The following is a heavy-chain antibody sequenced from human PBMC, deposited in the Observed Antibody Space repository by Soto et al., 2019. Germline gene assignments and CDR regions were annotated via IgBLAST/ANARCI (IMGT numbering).Heavy chain of an antibody. CDR3: ARRSTVTYDY. V-gene: IGHV4-39*01. J-gene: IGHJ4*02. Sequence: SETLSLTCTVSGGSITSNSYYCGWIRQPPGKGLEWIGSFYYSESTYFNPSLKSRVTISVDTSKNQFSLKLSAVTAADTAVYYCARRSTVTYDYWGQGILVTSPQ. CDR1: GGSITSNSYY. D-gene: IGHD4-17*01. CDR2: FYYSEST.